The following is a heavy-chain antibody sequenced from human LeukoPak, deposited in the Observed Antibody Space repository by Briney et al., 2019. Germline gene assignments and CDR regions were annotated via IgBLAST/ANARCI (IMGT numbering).Heavy chain of an antibody. V-gene: IGHV4-34*01. CDR3: ARLGGTYYGILTGQGAFDY. Sequence: TSETLSLTCTVYDASFSGYYWSWIRQPPGKGLEGIGEINHSGSTNHNPSLKSRVTISVDTSKNQFSLKLSSGTAADTAVYYCARLGGTYYGILTGQGAFDYWGQGTLVTVSS. J-gene: IGHJ4*02. D-gene: IGHD3-9*01. CDR1: DASFSGYY. CDR2: INHSGST.